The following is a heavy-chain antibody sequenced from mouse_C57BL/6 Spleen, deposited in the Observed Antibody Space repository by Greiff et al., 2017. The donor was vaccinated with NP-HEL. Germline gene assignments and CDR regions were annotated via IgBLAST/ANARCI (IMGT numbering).Heavy chain of an antibody. Sequence: EVMLVESEGGLVQPGSSMKLSCTASGFTFSDYYMAWVRQVPEKGLEWVANINYDGSSTYYLDSLKSRFIISRDNAKNILYLQMSSLKSEDTATYYCARGYYYFDYWGQGTTLTVSS. CDR1: GFTFSDYY. D-gene: IGHD2-3*01. CDR2: INYDGSST. J-gene: IGHJ2*01. V-gene: IGHV5-16*01. CDR3: ARGYYYFDY.